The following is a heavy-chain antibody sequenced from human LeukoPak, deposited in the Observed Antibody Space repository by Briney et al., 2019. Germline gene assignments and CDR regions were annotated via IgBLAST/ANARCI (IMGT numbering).Heavy chain of an antibody. V-gene: IGHV3-23*03. Sequence: GGSLRLSCAASGFTFSSYAMSWVRQAPGKGLEWVSVIYTGGTAYYTDSLKGRFTVSRDNSKNTLYLQMDSLRVEDTAIYYCARDVSMAYWGQGTLVTVSS. CDR2: IYTGGTA. CDR1: GFTFSSYA. CDR3: ARDVSMAY. J-gene: IGHJ4*02. D-gene: IGHD2-8*01.